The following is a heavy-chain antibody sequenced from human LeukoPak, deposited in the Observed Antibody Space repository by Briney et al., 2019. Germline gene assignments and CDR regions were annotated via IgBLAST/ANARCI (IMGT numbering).Heavy chain of an antibody. J-gene: IGHJ4*02. D-gene: IGHD6-13*01. CDR3: ARDQLAAAGTRPPVDY. V-gene: IGHV1-18*04. CDR1: GYTFTGYY. Sequence: GASVKVSCKASGYTFTGYYMHWVRQAPGQGLEWMGWISAYNGNTNYAQKLQGRVTMTTDTSTSTAYMELRSLRSDDTAVYYCARDQLAAAGTRPPVDYWGQGTLVTVSS. CDR2: ISAYNGNT.